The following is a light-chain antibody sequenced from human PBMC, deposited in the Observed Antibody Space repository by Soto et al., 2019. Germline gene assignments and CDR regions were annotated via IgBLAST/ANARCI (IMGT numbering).Light chain of an antibody. CDR3: SSYSISTAYL. J-gene: IGLJ1*01. V-gene: IGLV2-14*01. Sequence: QSVLTQPASVSGSPGQSITISCTGTSSDVGGYDYVSWYQLHPGKAPKLTVFEVSNRPSGVSYRFSGSKSGNTASLTISGLQAEDEADYFCSSYSISTAYLFGTGTKV. CDR2: EVS. CDR1: SSDVGGYDY.